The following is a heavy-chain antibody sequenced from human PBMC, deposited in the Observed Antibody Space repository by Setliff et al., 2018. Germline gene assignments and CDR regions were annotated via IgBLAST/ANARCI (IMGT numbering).Heavy chain of an antibody. D-gene: IGHD6-13*01. V-gene: IGHV4-39*01. J-gene: IGHJ4*02. CDR2: IYYSGNT. CDR3: ARIMYSSSWYRFLDY. Sequence: SETLSLTCTVSGASISSSNNYWGWIRQPPGKGLEWIANIYYSGNTYYNPSLKSRVTISVDTSKNQFSLKLSSVTAADTALYYCARIMYSSSWYRFLDYWGQGTLVTASS. CDR1: GASISSSNNY.